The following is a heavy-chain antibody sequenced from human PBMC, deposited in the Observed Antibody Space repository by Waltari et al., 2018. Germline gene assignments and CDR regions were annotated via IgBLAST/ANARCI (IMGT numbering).Heavy chain of an antibody. D-gene: IGHD5-18*01. CDR2: SRSTPDGGTT. Sequence: EVQLVESGGGLVQPGRSLRLSCRASGFIFGDYPIIWVRQAPGKGRGWVGFSRSTPDGGTTQYEASVGGRFSISRDDAESVAHLQMNSLKSEDTAVYFCARATVDTVMPFVFDLWGQGTMVNVSS. CDR1: GFIFGDYP. CDR3: ARATVDTVMPFVFDL. J-gene: IGHJ3*01. V-gene: IGHV3-49*04.